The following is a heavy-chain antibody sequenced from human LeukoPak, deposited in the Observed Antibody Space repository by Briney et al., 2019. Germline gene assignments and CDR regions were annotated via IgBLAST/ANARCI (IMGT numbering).Heavy chain of an antibody. J-gene: IGHJ4*02. V-gene: IGHV1-2*02. CDR2: INPNSGGT. CDR1: GYTFTSYG. D-gene: IGHD3-22*01. CDR3: ARGPWYYYDSSGYYFYDY. Sequence: GASVKVSCKASGYTFTSYGISWVRQAPGQGLEWMGWINPNSGGTNYAQKFQGRVTMTRDTSISTAYMELSRLRSDDTAVYYCARGPWYYYDSSGYYFYDYWGQGTLVTVSS.